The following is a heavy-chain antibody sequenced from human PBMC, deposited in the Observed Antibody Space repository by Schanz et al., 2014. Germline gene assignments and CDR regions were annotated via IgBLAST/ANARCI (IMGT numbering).Heavy chain of an antibody. V-gene: IGHV3-23*01. CDR1: GFTFSAYA. CDR3: AKVAPAATYLDS. J-gene: IGHJ4*02. Sequence: EVQLLESGGGLVQPGGSLRLSCAASGFTFSAYAMTWVRRAPGKGLEWVSLVSASGGGPFYADSVKGRFTISRDNSKNTLYLQMNNLRAEDTAVYFCAKVAPAATYLDSWGLGTLVTVSS. CDR2: VSASGGGP. D-gene: IGHD2-2*01.